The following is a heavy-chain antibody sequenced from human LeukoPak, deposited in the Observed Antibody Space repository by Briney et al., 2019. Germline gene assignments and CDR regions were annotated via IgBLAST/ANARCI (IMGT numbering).Heavy chain of an antibody. D-gene: IGHD6-19*01. Sequence: PGGSLRLSCAASGFTFSSYSMNWVRQAPGKGLEWVSSISSSSSYIYYADSVKGRFTISRDNAKNSLYLQMNSLRAEDTAVYYCARENRAVAGTGDYYGMDVWGQGTTVTVSS. CDR3: ARENRAVAGTGDYYGMDV. V-gene: IGHV3-21*04. CDR1: GFTFSSYS. CDR2: ISSSSSYI. J-gene: IGHJ6*02.